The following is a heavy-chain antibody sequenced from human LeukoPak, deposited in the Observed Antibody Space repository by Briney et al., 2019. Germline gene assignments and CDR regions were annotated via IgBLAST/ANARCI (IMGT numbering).Heavy chain of an antibody. Sequence: ASVKVSCKASGYTFTSYDINWVRQATGQGLEWMGWVNPKSGNTGYAQKFQGRVTMTKDTSIGTAYMELSSLRSEDTAVYYCARGIILRFLGQFDPWGQGTLVTVSS. CDR2: VNPKSGNT. V-gene: IGHV1-8*01. CDR1: GYTFTSYD. CDR3: ARGIILRFLGQFDP. J-gene: IGHJ5*02. D-gene: IGHD3-3*01.